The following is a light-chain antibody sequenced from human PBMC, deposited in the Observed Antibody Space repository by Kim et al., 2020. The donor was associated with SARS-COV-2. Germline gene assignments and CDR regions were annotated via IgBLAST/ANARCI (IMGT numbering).Light chain of an antibody. CDR1: QSISSY. Sequence: DIQMTQSPSSLSASVGDRVTITCRASQSISSYLNWYQQKPGKAPKLLIYAASSLQSGVPTRFSGSGSGTDFTLTISSLQPEDFATYYWKQSHSTPWTFGQGTKVDIK. V-gene: IGKV1-39*01. CDR3: KQSHSTPWT. CDR2: AAS. J-gene: IGKJ1*01.